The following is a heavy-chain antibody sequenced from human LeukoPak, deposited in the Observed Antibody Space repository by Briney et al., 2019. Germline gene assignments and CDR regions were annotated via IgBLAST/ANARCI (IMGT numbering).Heavy chain of an antibody. J-gene: IGHJ4*02. CDR1: GYTFTGYY. V-gene: IGHV1-18*04. Sequence: ASVKVSCKASGYTFTGYYMHWVRQAPGQGLEWMGWISAYNGNTNYAQKLQGRVTMTTDTSTSTPYMELRSLRSDDTAVYYCARDWGSTYSSGWPPLDYWGQGTLVTVSS. D-gene: IGHD6-19*01. CDR2: ISAYNGNT. CDR3: ARDWGSTYSSGWPPLDY.